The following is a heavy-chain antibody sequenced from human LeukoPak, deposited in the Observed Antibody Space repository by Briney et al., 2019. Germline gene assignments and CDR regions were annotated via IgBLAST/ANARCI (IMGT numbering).Heavy chain of an antibody. CDR3: ARDRYYFISGSYRLFDY. V-gene: IGHV4-59*01. Sequence: KTSETLSLTCTVSGGSISSFFWSWIRQPPGKGLEWIGYIYYSGSTNYNPSLKSRVTISVDTSKNQFSLKLSSVTAADTAVYYCARDRYYFISGSYRLFDYWGQGTLVTVSS. CDR2: IYYSGST. CDR1: GGSISSFF. D-gene: IGHD3-10*01. J-gene: IGHJ4*02.